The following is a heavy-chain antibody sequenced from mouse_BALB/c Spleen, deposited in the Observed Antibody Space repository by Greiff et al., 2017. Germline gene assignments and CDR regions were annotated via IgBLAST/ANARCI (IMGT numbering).Heavy chain of an antibody. CDR1: GYAFTNYL. CDR2: INPGSGGT. Sequence: QVQLQQSGAELVRPGTSVKVSCKASGYAFTNYLIEWVKQRPGQGLEWIGVINPGSGGTNYNEKFKGKATLTADKSSSTAYMQLSSLTSDDSAVYFCARESGDGYYYFDYWGQGTTLTVSS. D-gene: IGHD2-3*01. V-gene: IGHV1-54*01. J-gene: IGHJ2*01. CDR3: ARESGDGYYYFDY.